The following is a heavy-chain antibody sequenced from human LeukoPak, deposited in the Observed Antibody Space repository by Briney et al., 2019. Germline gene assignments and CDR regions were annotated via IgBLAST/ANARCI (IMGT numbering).Heavy chain of an antibody. CDR2: IKQDGSEK. D-gene: IGHD3-22*01. J-gene: IGHJ4*02. Sequence: PGGSLRLSCAASGFTFSSYWMSWVRQAPGKGLEWVANIKQDGSEKYYVDSVKGRFTISRDNAKHTLYLQMNSLRAEDTAVYYCAKAEGGDSGGLLLRLGLVTSWGQGTLVTVSS. V-gene: IGHV3-7*01. CDR1: GFTFSSYW. CDR3: AKAEGGDSGGLLLRLGLVTS.